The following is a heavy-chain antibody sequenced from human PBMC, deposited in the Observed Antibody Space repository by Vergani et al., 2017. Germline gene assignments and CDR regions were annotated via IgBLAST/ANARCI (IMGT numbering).Heavy chain of an antibody. CDR1: GFTFSSYS. Sequence: VQLVESGGGVVQPGRSLRLSCAASGFTFSSYSMHWVRQAPGKGLEWVSLISWDGSSTYYADSVKGRFTISRDNSKNSLYLQMNSLRTEDTALYYCAKAYYGSGSSHFDYWGQGTLVTVSS. D-gene: IGHD3-10*01. CDR2: ISWDGSST. CDR3: AKAYYGSGSSHFDY. V-gene: IGHV3-43*01. J-gene: IGHJ4*02.